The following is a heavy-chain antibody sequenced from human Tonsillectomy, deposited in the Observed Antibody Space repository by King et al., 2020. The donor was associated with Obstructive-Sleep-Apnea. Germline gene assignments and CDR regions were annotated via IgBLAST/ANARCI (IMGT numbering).Heavy chain of an antibody. CDR1: GFTFSSYS. Sequence: VQLVESGGGLVKPGGSLRLSCAASGFTFSSYSMNWVRQAPGKGLEWVSSISSSSSYIYYADSVKGRFTISRDNAKNSLYLQMNSLRDEDTAVYYCARERPGYSSSWYDYWGQGTLVTVSS. V-gene: IGHV3-21*01. CDR3: ARERPGYSSSWYDY. CDR2: ISSSSSYI. D-gene: IGHD6-13*01. J-gene: IGHJ4*02.